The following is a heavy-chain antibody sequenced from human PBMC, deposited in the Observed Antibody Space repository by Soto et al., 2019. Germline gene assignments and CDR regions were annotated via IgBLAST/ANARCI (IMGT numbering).Heavy chain of an antibody. D-gene: IGHD2-15*01. CDR3: ARLGYCSGGSCYLVYYYYGMDV. J-gene: IGHJ6*02. CDR1: GGSISSGGYS. V-gene: IGHV4-30-2*03. Sequence: SETLSLTCAVSGGSISSGGYSWSWIRQPPGKGLEWIGCIYHSGSTYYNPSLKSRVTISVDTSKNQFSLKLSSVTAADTAVYYCARLGYCSGGSCYLVYYYYGMDVWGQGTTVTVSS. CDR2: IYHSGST.